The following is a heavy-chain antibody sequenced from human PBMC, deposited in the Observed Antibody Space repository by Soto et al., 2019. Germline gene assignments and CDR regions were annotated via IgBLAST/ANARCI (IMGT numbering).Heavy chain of an antibody. CDR2: IWYDGSNK. Sequence: GGSLRLSCAACGFPFSSYGMHWVRQAPGKGLDWVAVIWYDGSNKDYADSVKGRFTISRDNSKNTLYLQMNNLGADDTAVYYCASSINWGQGTLVTVSS. CDR1: GFPFSSYG. J-gene: IGHJ4*02. CDR3: ASSIN. V-gene: IGHV3-33*01.